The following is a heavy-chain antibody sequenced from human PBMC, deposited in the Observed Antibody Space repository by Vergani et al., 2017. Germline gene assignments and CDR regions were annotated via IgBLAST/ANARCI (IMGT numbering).Heavy chain of an antibody. CDR3: ARETYYYDSSGYWFYYYYGMDV. J-gene: IGHJ6*02. CDR2: IKQDGSEK. CDR1: GFTFSSYW. V-gene: IGHV3-7*01. D-gene: IGHD3-22*01. Sequence: EVQLVESGGGLVQPGGSLRLSCAASGFTFSSYWMSWVRQAPGKGLEWVANIKQDGSEKYYVDSVKGRFTISRDNAKNSLYLQMNSLRAEDTAVYYCARETYYYDSSGYWFYYYYGMDVWGQGTTVTVSS.